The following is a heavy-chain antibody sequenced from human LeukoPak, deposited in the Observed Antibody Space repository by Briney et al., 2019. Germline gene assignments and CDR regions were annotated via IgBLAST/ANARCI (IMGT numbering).Heavy chain of an antibody. Sequence: SETLSLTCTVSGGSVSSGSYYWSWIRQPPGKGLEWIGYIYYSGSTNYNPSLKSRVTISVDTSKNQFSLKLSSVTAADTAVYYCGVAYCGGDCYYRPFDYWGQGTLVTVSS. CDR3: GVAYCGGDCYYRPFDY. CDR1: GGSVSSGSYY. V-gene: IGHV4-61*01. J-gene: IGHJ4*02. CDR2: IYYSGST. D-gene: IGHD2-21*02.